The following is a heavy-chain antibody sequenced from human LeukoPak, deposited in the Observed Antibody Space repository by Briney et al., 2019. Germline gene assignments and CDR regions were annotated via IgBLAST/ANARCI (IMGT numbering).Heavy chain of an antibody. Sequence: GGSLRLSCAASGFTFSTYPMTWVRQAPGQGLEWVSAISGNSVTIYYADSAKGRFTISRDNSKNTLYLQMYSLRAEDTAVYYCAKILSGTYSFDLWGQGTLVTVSS. CDR2: ISGNSVTI. CDR3: AKILSGTYSFDL. CDR1: GFTFSTYP. D-gene: IGHD1-26*01. V-gene: IGHV3-23*01. J-gene: IGHJ4*02.